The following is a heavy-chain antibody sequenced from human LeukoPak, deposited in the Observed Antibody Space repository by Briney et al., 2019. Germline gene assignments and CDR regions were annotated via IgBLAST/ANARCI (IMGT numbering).Heavy chain of an antibody. Sequence: SETLSLTCTVSGGSISSSSYYWGWIRQPPGKGLEWIGSIYYSGSTYYNPSLKSRVTISVDTSKNQFSLKLSSVTAADTAVYYCARRVAPLDAFDIWGQGTMVTVSS. J-gene: IGHJ3*02. V-gene: IGHV4-39*07. CDR2: IYYSGST. D-gene: IGHD5-12*01. CDR3: ARRVAPLDAFDI. CDR1: GGSISSSSYY.